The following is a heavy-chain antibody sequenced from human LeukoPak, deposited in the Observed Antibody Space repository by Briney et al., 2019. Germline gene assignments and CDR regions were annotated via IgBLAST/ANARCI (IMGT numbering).Heavy chain of an antibody. Sequence: PGGSLRLSCAASGFTFSSYSMNWVRQGPGEGLEWVSSISSSSRHIYYADSVKGRFTILRDDAKNSLFLQMDSLRVEDTAVYYCARDFSGDYYDSSGYYDFGIDYWGQGTLVTVSS. CDR3: ARDFSGDYYDSSGYYDFGIDY. CDR1: GFTFSSYS. CDR2: ISSSSRHI. D-gene: IGHD3-22*01. V-gene: IGHV3-21*01. J-gene: IGHJ4*02.